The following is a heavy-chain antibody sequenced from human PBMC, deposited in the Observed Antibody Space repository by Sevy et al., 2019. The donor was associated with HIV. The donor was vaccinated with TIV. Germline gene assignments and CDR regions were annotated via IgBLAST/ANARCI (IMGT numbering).Heavy chain of an antibody. J-gene: IGHJ3*02. CDR1: GYTLTELS. V-gene: IGHV1-24*01. CDR2: FDPEDGET. D-gene: IGHD3-22*01. CDR3: ASTLRITMIVVVTEEYAFDI. Sequence: ASVKVSCKVSGYTLTELSMHWVRQAPGKGLEWMGGFDPEDGETIYAQKFQGRVTMTEDTSTDTAYMELSSLRSEDTAVYYGASTLRITMIVVVTEEYAFDIWGQGTMVTVSS.